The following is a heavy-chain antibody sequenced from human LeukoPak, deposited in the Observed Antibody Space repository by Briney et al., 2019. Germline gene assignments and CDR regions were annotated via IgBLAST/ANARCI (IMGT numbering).Heavy chain of an antibody. CDR1: GFTFSSYA. CDR3: AKDTQLLREKYFDY. J-gene: IGHJ4*02. CDR2: ISGSGGST. Sequence: PGGSLRLSCAASGFTFSSYAMSWVRQAPGKGLEWVSAISGSGGSTYYADSVKGRFTISRDNSKNTLYLQMNSLRAEDTAVYYCAKDTQLLREKYFDYWGQGTLVTVSP. V-gene: IGHV3-23*01. D-gene: IGHD1-26*01.